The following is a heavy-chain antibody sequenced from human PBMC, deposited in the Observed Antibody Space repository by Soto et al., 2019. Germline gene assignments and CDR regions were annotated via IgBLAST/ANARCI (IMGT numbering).Heavy chain of an antibody. D-gene: IGHD3-22*01. CDR2: ISSSSSYI. CDR1: GFTFSSYS. J-gene: IGHJ4*02. CDR3: ARDYYYDSSGYYAGFGY. V-gene: IGHV3-21*01. Sequence: GGSLRLSCAASGFTFSSYSMNWVRQAPGKGLEWVSSISSSSSYIYYADSVKGRFTISRDNAKNSLYLQMNSLRAEDTAVYYCARDYYYDSSGYYAGFGYWGQGTLVTVSS.